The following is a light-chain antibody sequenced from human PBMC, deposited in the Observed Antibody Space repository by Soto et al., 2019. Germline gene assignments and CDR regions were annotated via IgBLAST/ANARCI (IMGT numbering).Light chain of an antibody. V-gene: IGKV3-15*01. CDR2: DAS. CDR3: QQYNTSPLT. CDR1: QSVSSN. J-gene: IGKJ3*01. Sequence: ETVMTQSPATLSVSPGERPTLSCRASQSVSSNLAWYQQKPRQAPRLLIYDASTRAPGIPARFIGSGSGTEFTLTISSLQSEDFAVYYCQQYNTSPLTFGPGTKVDIK.